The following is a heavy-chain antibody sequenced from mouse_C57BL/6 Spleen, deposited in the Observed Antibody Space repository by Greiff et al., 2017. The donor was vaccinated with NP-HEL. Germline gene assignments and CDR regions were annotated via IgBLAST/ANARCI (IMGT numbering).Heavy chain of an antibody. D-gene: IGHD2-1*01. CDR2: IYPGDGDT. CDR3: ARRDYYVTYAMDY. CDR1: GYAFSSYW. J-gene: IGHJ4*01. Sequence: QVQLKESGAELVKPGASVKISCKASGYAFSSYWMNWVKQRPGKGLEWIGQIYPGDGDTNYNGKFKGKATLTADKSSSTAYMQLSSLTSEASSVYFCARRDYYVTYAMDYWGQGTSVTVSS. V-gene: IGHV1-80*01.